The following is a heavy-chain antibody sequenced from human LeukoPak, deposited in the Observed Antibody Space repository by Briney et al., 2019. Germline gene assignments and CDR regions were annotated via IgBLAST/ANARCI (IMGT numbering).Heavy chain of an antibody. V-gene: IGHV3-21*01. Sequence: TGGSLRLSCAASGFTFSSYSMNWVRQAPGKGLEWVSSISSSSSYIYYADSVKGRFTISRDNAKNSLYLQMNSLRAEDTAVYYCARDAGNSAPFDYWGQGTLVTVSS. CDR3: ARDAGNSAPFDY. CDR1: GFTFSSYS. J-gene: IGHJ4*02. CDR2: ISSSSSYI. D-gene: IGHD1-26*01.